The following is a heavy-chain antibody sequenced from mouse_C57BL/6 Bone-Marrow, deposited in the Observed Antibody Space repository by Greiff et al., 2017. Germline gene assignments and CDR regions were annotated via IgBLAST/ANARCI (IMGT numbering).Heavy chain of an antibody. J-gene: IGHJ2*01. CDR2: IDPENGDT. D-gene: IGHD1-1*01. CDR3: TTGTTDYFDY. V-gene: IGHV14-4*01. Sequence: VQLQQSGAELVRPGASVKLSCTASGFNIKDDYMHWVKKRLEQGLEWIGWIDPENGDTEYASKFQGKATITADTSSNTAYLQLSSLTSEDTAVYYCTTGTTDYFDYWGQGTTLTVSS. CDR1: GFNIKDDY.